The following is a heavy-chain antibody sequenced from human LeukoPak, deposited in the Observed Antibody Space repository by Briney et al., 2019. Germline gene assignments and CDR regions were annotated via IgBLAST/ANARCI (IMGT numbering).Heavy chain of an antibody. J-gene: IGHJ3*02. Sequence: ASVKVSCKASGYTFTSYYMHWVRQAPGQGLEWMGIINPSGGSTSYAQKFQGRVTMTRDMSTSTVYMELSSLRSEDTAVYYCARVYGSGSYYWDAFDIWGQGTMVTVSS. CDR3: ARVYGSGSYYWDAFDI. D-gene: IGHD3-10*01. CDR2: INPSGGST. CDR1: GYTFTSYY. V-gene: IGHV1-46*01.